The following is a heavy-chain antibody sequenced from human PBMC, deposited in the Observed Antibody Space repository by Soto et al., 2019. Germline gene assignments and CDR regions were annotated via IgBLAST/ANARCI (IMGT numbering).Heavy chain of an antibody. CDR2: ISSSGSTI. J-gene: IGHJ4*02. CDR1: GFTFSDYY. V-gene: IGHV3-11*01. Sequence: PGGSLRLSCAASGFTFSDYYMSWIRQAPGKGLEWVSYISSSGSTIYYADSVKGRFTISRDNAKNSLYLQMNSLRAEDTAVYYFSIDLDHFSRANFYRGQAPLVTVSS. D-gene: IGHD3-3*02. CDR3: SIDLDHFSRANFY.